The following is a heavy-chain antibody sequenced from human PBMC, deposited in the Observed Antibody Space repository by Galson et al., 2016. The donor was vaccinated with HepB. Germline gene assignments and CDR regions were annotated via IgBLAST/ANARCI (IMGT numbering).Heavy chain of an antibody. V-gene: IGHV3-21*01. CDR2: ISSSSSCI. J-gene: IGHJ3*02. CDR3: ARGVGWYYYDSSGYLDAFDI. CDR1: GFSFSSYS. Sequence: SLRLSCAASGFSFSSYSMNWVRQAPGKGLEWVSSISSSSSCIYYADSVKGRFTISRDNAKNSLYLQMNSLRAEDTAVYYCARGVGWYYYDSSGYLDAFDIWGQGTMVTVSS. D-gene: IGHD3-22*01.